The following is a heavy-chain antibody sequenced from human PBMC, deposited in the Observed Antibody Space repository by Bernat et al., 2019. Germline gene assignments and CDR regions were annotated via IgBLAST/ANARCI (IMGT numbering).Heavy chain of an antibody. CDR3: ARAMGDASFSYYYGLDV. V-gene: IGHV1-3*01. CDR2: IDPATGKT. Sequence: QVQLVQSASEVKNPGASVNISCKALRYSFISYVIHCLRQAPGQRLEWMGWIDPATGKTKFSQKFQGRVTITMYTSASTVYLGLSSLRSEDTALYYCARAMGDASFSYYYGLDVWGKGTTVTVSS. J-gene: IGHJ6*04. D-gene: IGHD2-8*01. CDR1: RYSFISYV.